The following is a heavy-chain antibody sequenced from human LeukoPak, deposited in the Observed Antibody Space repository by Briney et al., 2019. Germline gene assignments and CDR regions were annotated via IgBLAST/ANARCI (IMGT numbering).Heavy chain of an antibody. V-gene: IGHV4-39*01. CDR3: ARQWGRYGYPEAFDS. CDR1: GGAITSGVYY. CDR2: IYYTGST. Sequence: SETLSLTCTVSGGAITSGVYYWAWIRQTPGKDLEWIGNIYYTGSTTYSNPSLKSRVAISIDTSKNQFSLRLSSVTAADTGLYLCARQWGRYGYPEAFDSWGQGTLVSVSS. D-gene: IGHD5-18*01. J-gene: IGHJ4*02.